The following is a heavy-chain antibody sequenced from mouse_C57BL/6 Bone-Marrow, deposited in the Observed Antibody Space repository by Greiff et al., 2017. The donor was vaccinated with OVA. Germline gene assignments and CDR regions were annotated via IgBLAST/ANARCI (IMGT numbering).Heavy chain of an antibody. CDR1: GYTFTSYW. V-gene: IGHV1-59*01. D-gene: IGHD2-3*01. CDR3: EGNDGYYEAY. J-gene: IGHJ3*01. Sequence: QVQLQQPGAELVRPGTSVKLSCKASGYTFTSYWMHWVKQRPGQGLEWIGVIDPSDSYTNYNQKFKGKATLTVDTSSSTAYMQLSSLTSEDSAVYYGEGNDGYYEAYWGQGTLVTVSA. CDR2: IDPSDSYT.